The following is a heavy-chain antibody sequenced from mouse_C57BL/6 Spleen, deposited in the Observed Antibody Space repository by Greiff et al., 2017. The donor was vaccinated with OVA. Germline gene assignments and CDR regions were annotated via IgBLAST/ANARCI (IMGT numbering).Heavy chain of an antibody. CDR2: IWSGGST. CDR1: GFSLTSYG. J-gene: IGHJ4*01. Sequence: QVQLKESGPGLVQPSQSLSITCTVSGFSLTSYGVHWVRQSPGKGLEWLGVIWSGGSTDYNAAFISRLSISKDNSKSQVFFKMNSLQADDTAIYDCARNLPGGYYYAMDYWGQGTSVTVSS. CDR3: ARNLPGGYYYAMDY. V-gene: IGHV2-2*01.